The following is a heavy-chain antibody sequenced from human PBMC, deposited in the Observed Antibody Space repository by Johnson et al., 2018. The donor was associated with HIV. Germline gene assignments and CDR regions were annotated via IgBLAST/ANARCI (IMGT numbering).Heavy chain of an antibody. Sequence: QMPLVESGGGVVQPGRSLRLSCAASGFTFSSYGMHWVRQAPGKGLEWVAAISDDESKTYYTDSMKGRFTISRDNSKNTLYLQMISLRAEDTAMYYCARLERLGGLSRVLDMWGQGTMVTVSS. CDR3: ARLERLGGLSRVLDM. CDR1: GFTFSSYG. CDR2: ISDDESKT. V-gene: IGHV3-30*05. J-gene: IGHJ3*02. D-gene: IGHD6-19*01.